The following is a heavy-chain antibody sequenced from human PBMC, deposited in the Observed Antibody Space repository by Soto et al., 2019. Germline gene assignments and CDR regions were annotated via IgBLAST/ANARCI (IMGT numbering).Heavy chain of an antibody. J-gene: IGHJ5*02. CDR3: ARDLEWFGELGWFDP. Sequence: TLSLTCTVSGGSISSGGYYWSWIRQHPGKGLEWIGYIYYSGSTYYNPSLKSRVTISVDTSKNQFSLKLSSVTAADTAVYYCARDLEWFGELGWFDPWGQGTLVTVSS. D-gene: IGHD3-10*01. V-gene: IGHV4-31*03. CDR2: IYYSGST. CDR1: GGSISSGGYY.